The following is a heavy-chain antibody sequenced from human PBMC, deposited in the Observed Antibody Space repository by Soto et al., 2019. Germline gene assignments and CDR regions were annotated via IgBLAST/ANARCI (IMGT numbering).Heavy chain of an antibody. D-gene: IGHD6-19*01. J-gene: IGHJ4*02. Sequence: GESLKISCKGSGYSFGNYCIAWVRQMPGKGLEWVGIFYSGDSDTRYSPSFQGQVVISGDKSINTAYLQWTSLKASDTAMYYCARGSSGFYDYWGQGTLVTVSS. V-gene: IGHV5-51*01. CDR1: GYSFGNYC. CDR3: ARGSSGFYDY. CDR2: FYSGDSDT.